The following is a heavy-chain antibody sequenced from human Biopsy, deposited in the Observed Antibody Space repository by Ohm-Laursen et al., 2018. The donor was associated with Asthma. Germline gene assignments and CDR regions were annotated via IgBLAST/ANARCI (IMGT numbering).Heavy chain of an antibody. J-gene: IGHJ3*01. Sequence: ASVKVSCNASGYTFINFAIHWVRQAPGQRLEWMGWVNTGNGDTKYSQKFQGRVTITRDTSASTAYMELRSLRSEDTATYYCARTYYDFLTGQVKDVFGVWGQGTMVTVSS. D-gene: IGHD3-9*01. CDR3: ARTYYDFLTGQVKDVFGV. CDR2: VNTGNGDT. CDR1: GYTFINFA. V-gene: IGHV1-3*04.